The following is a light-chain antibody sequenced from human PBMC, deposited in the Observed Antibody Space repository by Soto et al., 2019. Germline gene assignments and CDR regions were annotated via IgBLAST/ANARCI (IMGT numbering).Light chain of an antibody. CDR2: GNS. CDR1: SSNIGAGYD. V-gene: IGLV1-40*01. CDR3: QSYDSSLSGSGV. Sequence: QSVLTQPPSVSGAPGQRVTISCTGSSSNIGAGYDVHWYQQLPGTAPKLLIYGNSNRPSGVPDRFSGSKSGTSASLAITGLHAEDEADYYGQSYDSSLSGSGVFGGGTKLTVL. J-gene: IGLJ2*01.